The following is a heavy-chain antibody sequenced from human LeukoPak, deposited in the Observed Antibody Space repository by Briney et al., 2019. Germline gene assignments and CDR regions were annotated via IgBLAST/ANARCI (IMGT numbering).Heavy chain of an antibody. J-gene: IGHJ5*02. Sequence: GSLRLSCAASGFTFSSYSMNWIRQPPGKGLEWIGEINHSGSTNYNPSLKSRVTISVDTSKNQFSLKLSSVTAADTAVYYCARSHTIAVAGTGWFDPWGQGTLVTVSS. CDR1: GFTFSSYS. CDR2: INHSGST. V-gene: IGHV4-34*01. D-gene: IGHD6-19*01. CDR3: ARSHTIAVAGTGWFDP.